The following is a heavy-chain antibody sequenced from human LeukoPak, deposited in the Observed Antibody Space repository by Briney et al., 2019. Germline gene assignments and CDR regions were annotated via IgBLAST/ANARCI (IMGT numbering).Heavy chain of an antibody. CDR3: ARVVSFNWFDP. V-gene: IGHV4-59*01. D-gene: IGHD3-22*01. J-gene: IGHJ5*02. CDR2: IYYTGST. Sequence: SETLSLTCSVSGGSIGRYWWSWIRQPPGKGLEWIGYIYYTGSTNCNPSLKSRVTISLDMSKNRLSLKLSSVTAADTAVYYCARVVSFNWFDPWGQGTLVTVSS. CDR1: GGSIGRYW.